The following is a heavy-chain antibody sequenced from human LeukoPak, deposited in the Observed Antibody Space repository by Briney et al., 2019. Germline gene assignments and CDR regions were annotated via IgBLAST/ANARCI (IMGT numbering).Heavy chain of an antibody. D-gene: IGHD6-6*01. CDR1: GGTFSSYA. J-gene: IGHJ4*02. CDR3: GRRSSSSGGSDY. CDR2: IIPIFGTA. Sequence: SVKVSCTASGGTFSSYAISWVRQAPGQGLEWMGRIIPIFGTANYAQKFQGRVTITTDEYTSTAYMELSSLRSEDTAVYYCGRRSSSSGGSDYWGQGTLVTVSS. V-gene: IGHV1-69*05.